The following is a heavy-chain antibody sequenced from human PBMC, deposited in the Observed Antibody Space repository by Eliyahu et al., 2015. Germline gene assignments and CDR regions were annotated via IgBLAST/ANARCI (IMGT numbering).Heavy chain of an antibody. V-gene: IGHV3-9*01. CDR3: AKDSGQAAAGTYNWFDP. CDR1: GFTFXDYA. D-gene: IGHD6-13*01. Sequence: EVQLVESGGGLVXPGRSLRLSCXASGFTFXDYAMXWVRQAPGKGLEWXSGISWNSGSIGYADSVKGRFTISRDNAKNSLYLQMNSLRAEDTALYYCAKDSGQAAAGTYNWFDPWGQGTLVTVSS. J-gene: IGHJ5*02. CDR2: ISWNSGSI.